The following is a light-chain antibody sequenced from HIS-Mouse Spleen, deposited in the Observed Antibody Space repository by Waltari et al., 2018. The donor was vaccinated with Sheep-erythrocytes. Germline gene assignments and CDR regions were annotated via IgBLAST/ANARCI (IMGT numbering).Light chain of an antibody. CDR2: DVS. Sequence: QSALTQPRPVSGSPGQSVTISCTGTSSDVGGYNYVSGYQQHPGKAPKLMIYDVSKRPSGVPDRFSGSKSGNTASLTISGLQAEDEADYYCCSYAGSYTLVFGGGTKLTVL. CDR3: CSYAGSYTLV. CDR1: SSDVGGYNY. V-gene: IGLV2-11*01. J-gene: IGLJ3*02.